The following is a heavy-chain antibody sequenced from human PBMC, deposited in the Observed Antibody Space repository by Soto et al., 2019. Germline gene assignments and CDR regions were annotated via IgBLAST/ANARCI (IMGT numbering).Heavy chain of an antibody. CDR1: GFTFSSYS. CDR2: ISSSSYI. CDR3: ARDVFSGGSEPAFDI. Sequence: GGSLRLSCAASGFTFSSYSMNWVRQAPGKGLEWVSSISSSSYIYYADSVKGRFTISRDNAKNSLYLQMNSLRAEDTAVYYCARDVFSGGSEPAFDIWGQGTMVTVS. D-gene: IGHD3-16*01. J-gene: IGHJ3*02. V-gene: IGHV3-21*01.